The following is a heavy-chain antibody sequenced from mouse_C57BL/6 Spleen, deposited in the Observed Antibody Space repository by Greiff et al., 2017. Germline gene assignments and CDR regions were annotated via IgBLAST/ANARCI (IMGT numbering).Heavy chain of an antibody. V-gene: IGHV1-64*01. Sequence: VKLMESGAELVKPGASVKLSCKASGYTFPSYWMHWVKERTGQGLEWIGMIHPNSGSTNYNEKFKSKATLTVDKSSSTAYMQLSSLTSEDAAVYYCARRDDYDGDFDYWGQGTTLTVSS. J-gene: IGHJ2*01. CDR1: GYTFPSYW. CDR2: IHPNSGST. CDR3: ARRDDYDGDFDY. D-gene: IGHD2-4*01.